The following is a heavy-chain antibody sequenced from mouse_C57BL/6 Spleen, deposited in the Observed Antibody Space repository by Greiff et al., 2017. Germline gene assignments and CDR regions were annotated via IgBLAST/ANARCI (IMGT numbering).Heavy chain of an antibody. Sequence: VQLVESGAELARPGASVKLSCKASGYTFTSYGISWVKQRTGQGLEWIGEIYPRSGNTYYNEKFKGKATLTADKSSSTAYMELRSLTSEDSAVYFCARTLYDGYYFDYWGQGTTLTVSS. CDR1: GYTFTSYG. CDR2: IYPRSGNT. CDR3: ARTLYDGYYFDY. D-gene: IGHD2-3*01. V-gene: IGHV1-81*01. J-gene: IGHJ2*01.